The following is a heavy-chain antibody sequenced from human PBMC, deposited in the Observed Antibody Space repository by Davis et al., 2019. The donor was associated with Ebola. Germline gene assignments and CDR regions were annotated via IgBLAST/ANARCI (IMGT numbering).Heavy chain of an antibody. J-gene: IGHJ6*02. CDR1: GFSFSTTW. V-gene: IGHV3-74*01. CDR3: ARDKYYTIDV. D-gene: IGHD3-10*01. CDR2: IHSDGTNT. Sequence: GESLKISCAASGFSFSTTWLHWVRQAPGKGLVWVSRIHSDGTNTIYTDSVKGRFTISRDNAKNTLYLQMNSLRAEDTAVYYCARDKYYTIDVWGQGTTVTVSS.